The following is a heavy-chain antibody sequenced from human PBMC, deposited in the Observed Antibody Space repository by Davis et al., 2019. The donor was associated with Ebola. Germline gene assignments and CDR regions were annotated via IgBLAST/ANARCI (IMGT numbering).Heavy chain of an antibody. CDR1: GDTFSNYA. V-gene: IGHV1-69*13. CDR2: IIPLSGTA. D-gene: IGHD4-17*01. CDR3: ARDPTDYGDYVIY. Sequence: SVKVSCKASGDTFSNYAITWVRQAPGQGLEWMGGIIPLSGTATYEQKFQGRVTVTADESTSTAYMELSSLRAEDTAVYYCARDPTDYGDYVIYWGQGTLVTVSS. J-gene: IGHJ4*02.